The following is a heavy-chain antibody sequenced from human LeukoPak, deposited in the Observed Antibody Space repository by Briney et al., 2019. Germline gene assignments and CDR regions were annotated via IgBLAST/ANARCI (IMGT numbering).Heavy chain of an antibody. CDR2: IKQDESEK. D-gene: IGHD5-12*01. J-gene: IGHJ4*02. Sequence: GGSLRLSCAASGLTFSNYWMSWVRQAPGKGLEWVANIKQDESEKFYVDSVKGRFTISRDNAKNSLYLQMNSLRAEDTAVYYCARDPSGSDFDYWGQGTLVTVSS. CDR3: ARDPSGSDFDY. V-gene: IGHV3-7*01. CDR1: GLTFSNYW.